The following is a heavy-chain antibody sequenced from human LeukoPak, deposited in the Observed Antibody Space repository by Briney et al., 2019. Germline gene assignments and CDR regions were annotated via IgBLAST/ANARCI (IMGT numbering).Heavy chain of an antibody. D-gene: IGHD3-10*01. V-gene: IGHV4-61*02. CDR1: GGSISSGSYY. CDR3: ARSRARIDYYGSGSTSWVIDY. J-gene: IGHJ4*02. CDR2: IYTSGST. Sequence: SQTLSLTCTVSGGSISSGSYYWSWIRQPAGKGLEWIGRIYTSGSTSYNPSLKSRVTISVDTSKNQFSLKLSSVTAADTAVYYCARSRARIDYYGSGSTSWVIDYWGQGTLVIVSS.